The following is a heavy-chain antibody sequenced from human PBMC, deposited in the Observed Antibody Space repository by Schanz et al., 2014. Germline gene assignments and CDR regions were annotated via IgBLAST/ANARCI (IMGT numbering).Heavy chain of an antibody. CDR3: ARDGEAAAGCDY. J-gene: IGHJ4*02. V-gene: IGHV3-23*04. CDR2: ISEGGGGT. Sequence: EVQLVESGGGLVKPGGSLRLSCAASTSIFNHAWMSWVRQAPGKGLEWVSAISEGGGGTHYADSVRGRFTISRDNSKNTLYLQMNSLRAEDTAVYYCARDGEAAAGCDYWGQGTLVTVSS. CDR1: TSIFNHAW. D-gene: IGHD6-13*01.